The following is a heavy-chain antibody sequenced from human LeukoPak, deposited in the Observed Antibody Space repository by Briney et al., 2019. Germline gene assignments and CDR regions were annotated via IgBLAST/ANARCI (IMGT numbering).Heavy chain of an antibody. J-gene: IGHJ1*01. CDR3: ASCPDYYDSSGYYPHFQH. CDR2: IYYSGST. V-gene: IGHV4-30-4*07. CDR1: GGSISSGGYS. D-gene: IGHD3-22*01. Sequence: PSQTLSLTCAVSGGSISSGGYSWSWIRQPPGKGLEWIGYIYYSGSTYYNPSLKSRATISVDTSKNQFSLKLSSVTAADTAVYYCASCPDYYDSSGYYPHFQHWGQGTLVTVSS.